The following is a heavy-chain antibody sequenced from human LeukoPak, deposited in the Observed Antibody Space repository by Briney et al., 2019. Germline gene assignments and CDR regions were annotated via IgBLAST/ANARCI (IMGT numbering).Heavy chain of an antibody. D-gene: IGHD4-17*01. J-gene: IGHJ4*02. V-gene: IGHV1-46*01. Sequence: ASVKVSCKASGFTLSTYYMHWVRQAPGQGLEWMGIIDPSGGGTSYAQVVQGRATMTSDTSTSTIYMELRSLRSDDTAVYHCARGGDYGDYFEHWGQGTLVTVSS. CDR2: IDPSGGGT. CDR1: GFTLSTYY. CDR3: ARGGDYGDYFEH.